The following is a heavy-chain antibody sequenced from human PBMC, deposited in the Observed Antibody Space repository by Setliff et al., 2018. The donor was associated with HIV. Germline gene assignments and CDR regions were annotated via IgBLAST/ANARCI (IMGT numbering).Heavy chain of an antibody. CDR2: IYYSGST. V-gene: IGHV4-39*01. D-gene: IGHD3-22*01. J-gene: IGHJ3*02. CDR1: GGSISSSSYY. Sequence: SETLSLTCTVSGGSISSSSYYWGWIRQPPGKGLEWIGSIYYSGSTYYNPSLKSRVTISVDTSKNQFSLKLSSVTAADTAVYCCARHVDYFDSSGNDAFDIWGQGTMVTVSS. CDR3: ARHVDYFDSSGNDAFDI.